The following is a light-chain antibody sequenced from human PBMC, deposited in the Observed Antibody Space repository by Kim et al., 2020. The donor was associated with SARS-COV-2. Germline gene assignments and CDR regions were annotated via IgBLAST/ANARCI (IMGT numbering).Light chain of an antibody. CDR2: GKN. V-gene: IGLV3-19*01. J-gene: IGLJ2*01. Sequence: SSELTQDPAVSVALGQTVRITCQGDSLRSYYASWYQQKPGQAPVLVIYGKNNRPSGIPDRFSGSSSGNTASLTITGAQAEDEADYYCNSRDSSGNHPPCEFGGGTQLTVL. CDR1: SLRSYY. CDR3: NSRDSSGNHPPCE.